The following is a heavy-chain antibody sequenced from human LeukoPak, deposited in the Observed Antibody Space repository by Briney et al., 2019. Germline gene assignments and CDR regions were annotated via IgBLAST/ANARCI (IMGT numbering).Heavy chain of an antibody. J-gene: IGHJ4*02. D-gene: IGHD3-16*01. CDR1: GGTFSSYA. CDR2: IIPIFGTA. Sequence: PVASVKVSCKASGGTFSSYAISWVRQAPGQGLEWMGGIIPIFGTANYAQKFQGRVTITADESTSTAYMELSSLRPEDTAVYYCARGDLDRYFDYWGQGTLVTVSS. V-gene: IGHV1-69*01. CDR3: ARGDLDRYFDY.